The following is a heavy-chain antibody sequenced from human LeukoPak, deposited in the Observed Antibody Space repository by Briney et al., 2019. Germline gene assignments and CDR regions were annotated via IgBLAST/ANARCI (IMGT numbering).Heavy chain of an antibody. CDR3: ARDLNHRLPDY. Sequence: ASVKVSCKASGYTFTGNYMHWVRQAPGQGLDWMGWINPNSGGTNYAQRFQGRVTMTRDTSISTAYMELSRLRSDDTAVYYCARDLNHRLPDYWGQGTLVTVSS. J-gene: IGHJ4*02. V-gene: IGHV1-2*02. CDR1: GYTFTGNY. CDR2: INPNSGGT. D-gene: IGHD1-14*01.